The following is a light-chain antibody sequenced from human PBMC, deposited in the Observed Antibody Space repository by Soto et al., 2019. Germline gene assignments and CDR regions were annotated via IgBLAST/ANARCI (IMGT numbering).Light chain of an antibody. J-gene: IGKJ2*01. CDR2: AAS. V-gene: IGKV1-39*01. CDR3: QQSYSTPNT. CDR1: QSIRTY. Sequence: DIPMTQSPSSLSASVGDRVTITCRASQSIRTYLNWYQQKAGQAPKLLIYAASSLQSGVPSRFSGSGSGTDFTLTINTLQPEDFAVYYCQQSYSTPNTFGQGTKLEIK.